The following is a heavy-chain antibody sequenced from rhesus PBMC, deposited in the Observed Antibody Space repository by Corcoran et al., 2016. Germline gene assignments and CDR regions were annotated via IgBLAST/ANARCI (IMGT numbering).Heavy chain of an antibody. CDR3: ASHRRYSGYSKFDY. Sequence: QVQLEVSGPGLVKPSETLSLTCAVSVGSIIGYYLNLLRHPPGKGREGIGYIGGSSGSTDYNPSHKSRVTISTDTSKNQLSLRLSSVTAADTAVYYCASHRRYSGYSKFDYWGQGVLVTVSS. V-gene: IGHV4-165*01. CDR2: IGGSSGST. J-gene: IGHJ4*01. CDR1: VGSIIGYY. D-gene: IGHD5-24*01.